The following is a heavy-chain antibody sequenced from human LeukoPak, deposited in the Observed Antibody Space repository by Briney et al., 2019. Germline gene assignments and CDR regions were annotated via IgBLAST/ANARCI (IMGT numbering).Heavy chain of an antibody. CDR1: GYIFTSYW. CDR2: IYPGDSDT. V-gene: IGHV5-51*01. Sequence: GESLKISCKGSGYIFTSYWIGWVRPLPGKGLEWMGIIYPGDSDTRYSPSFQGQVTISADKSISTAYLQWSSLKASDTAMYYCARRRTVWPRERREAYYFDYWGQGTLVTVSS. J-gene: IGHJ4*02. CDR3: ARRRTVWPRERREAYYFDY. D-gene: IGHD4-11*01.